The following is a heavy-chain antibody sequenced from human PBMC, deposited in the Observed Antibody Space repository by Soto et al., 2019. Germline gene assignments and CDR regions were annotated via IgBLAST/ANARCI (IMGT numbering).Heavy chain of an antibody. Sequence: ASVKVSCKTSGYTFTNYYMYWVRQAPGQGLEWMGIMDPSGGYTRYAQKFQGRVIMTRDMSTSTVYMELTSLRSEDTAVYYCANIAATDTHYGMDVWGQGTTVTVSS. CDR1: GYTFTNYY. CDR3: ANIAATDTHYGMDV. D-gene: IGHD6-25*01. J-gene: IGHJ6*02. V-gene: IGHV1-46*03. CDR2: MDPSGGYT.